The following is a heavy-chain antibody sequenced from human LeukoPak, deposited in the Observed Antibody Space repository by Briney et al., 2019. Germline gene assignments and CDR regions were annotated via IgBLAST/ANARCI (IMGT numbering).Heavy chain of an antibody. Sequence: PGGSLRLSCAASGFTFSSYGMHWVRQAPGKGLEWVAVIWYDGTNTYYADSVKGRFTISRDNSKNTLYLQMNSLRAEDTAVYYCARGSGSYWDYHYFDYWGQGTLVTVSS. CDR2: IWYDGTNT. CDR3: ARGSGSYWDYHYFDY. J-gene: IGHJ4*02. V-gene: IGHV3-33*01. D-gene: IGHD1-26*01. CDR1: GFTFSSYG.